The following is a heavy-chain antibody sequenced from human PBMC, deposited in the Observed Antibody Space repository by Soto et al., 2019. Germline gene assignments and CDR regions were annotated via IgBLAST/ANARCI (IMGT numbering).Heavy chain of an antibody. CDR1: GFTFTSSA. D-gene: IGHD3-22*01. Sequence: SVKVSCKASGFTFTSSAVQWVRQARGQRLEWIGWIVVGSGNTNYAQKFQERVTITRDMSTSTAYMELSSLRSEDTAVYYCAADYYYDSSGYSGAFDIWGQGTTVTVSS. CDR3: AADYYYDSSGYSGAFDI. V-gene: IGHV1-58*01. CDR2: IVVGSGNT. J-gene: IGHJ3*02.